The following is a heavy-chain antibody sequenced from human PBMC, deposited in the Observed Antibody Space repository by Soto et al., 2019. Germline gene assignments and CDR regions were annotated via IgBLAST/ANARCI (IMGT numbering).Heavy chain of an antibody. CDR1: GYTFTGYY. J-gene: IGHJ1*01. D-gene: IGHD6-19*01. CDR3: ARAVSSGWDTLYFQH. V-gene: IGHV1-2*02. Sequence: ASVKVSCKASGYTFTGYYMHWVRQAPGQGLEWMGWINPNSGGTNYAQKFQGRVTMTRDTSISTAYMELSRLRSDDTAVYYCARAVSSGWDTLYFQHWGQGTLVTVSS. CDR2: INPNSGGT.